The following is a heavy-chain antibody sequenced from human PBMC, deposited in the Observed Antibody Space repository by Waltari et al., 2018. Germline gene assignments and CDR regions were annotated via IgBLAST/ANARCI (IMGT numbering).Heavy chain of an antibody. CDR1: GFIFSVDA. D-gene: IGHD3-22*01. Sequence: EVQLLESGGGLAQTGGSLRLSCAASGFIFSVDAMSCVREAPGKGWEWVSSISGNGITTYYADFVKGRFTISRDNAKNTLFLQMNSLRAEDTAVYYCGKGDISGYYATTYYYYMDAWGRGTTVTVSS. J-gene: IGHJ6*03. V-gene: IGHV3-23*01. CDR3: GKGDISGYYATTYYYYMDA. CDR2: ISGNGITT.